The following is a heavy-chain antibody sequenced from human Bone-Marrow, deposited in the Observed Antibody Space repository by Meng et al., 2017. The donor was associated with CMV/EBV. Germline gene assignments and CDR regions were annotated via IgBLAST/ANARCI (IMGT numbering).Heavy chain of an antibody. D-gene: IGHD2/OR15-2a*01. V-gene: IGHV1-2*02. J-gene: IGHJ1*01. CDR3: VRDRGSTIPD. CDR2: INPNSGGT. Sequence: ASVKVSCKASGYTFTGYYMHWVRQAPGQGLEWMGWINPNSGGTNYAQKFQGRVTMTRDTSISTAYMELSRLISGDTAVYYCVRDRGSTIPDWAQGTLVTVSS. CDR1: GYTFTGYY.